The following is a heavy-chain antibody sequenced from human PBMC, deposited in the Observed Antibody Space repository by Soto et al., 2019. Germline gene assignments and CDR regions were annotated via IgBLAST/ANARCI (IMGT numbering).Heavy chain of an antibody. D-gene: IGHD6-19*01. CDR1: GGSMSSING. V-gene: IGHV4-4*02. J-gene: IGHJ6*02. Sequence: SETMCLTWTVAGGSMSSINGWSCIHTSPEKGLEWIGYIHHSGSTNYNPSLKSRVTISVDTSKNQFSLKLSSVTAADTAVYYCARRSNQWLVRDYYYGMDVWGQGTTVTVSS. CDR3: ARRSNQWLVRDYYYGMDV. CDR2: IHHSGST.